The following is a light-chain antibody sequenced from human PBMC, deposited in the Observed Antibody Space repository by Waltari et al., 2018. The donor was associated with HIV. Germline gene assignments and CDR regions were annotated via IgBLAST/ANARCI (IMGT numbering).Light chain of an antibody. CDR3: QQYNDWPRGP. Sequence: EIVLTQSPATLSVSPGERATLPCRASQRVSSNLAWYQQKPGQAPRLLTYRASTRTTGIPARFSGSGSGTEFTLTISSLQSEDFAVYYCQQYNDWPRGPFGQGTRLEIK. V-gene: IGKV3-15*01. CDR2: RAS. J-gene: IGKJ2*01. CDR1: QRVSSN.